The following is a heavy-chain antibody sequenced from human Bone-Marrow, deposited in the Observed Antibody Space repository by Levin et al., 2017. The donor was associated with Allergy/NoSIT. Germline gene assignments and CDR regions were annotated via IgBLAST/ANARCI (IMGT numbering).Heavy chain of an antibody. Sequence: SETLSLTCTVSGASINTYYWSWIRQPPGRPLEWIGNIYYTGSTNYNPSLRSRVTISVATSKIQFSLRLSSVTPADTARYYCAKVHSWGGALDAFDLWGQGTMVTVSS. CDR3: AKVHSWGGALDAFDL. D-gene: IGHD1-26*01. CDR1: GASINTYY. J-gene: IGHJ3*01. V-gene: IGHV4-59*01. CDR2: IYYTGST.